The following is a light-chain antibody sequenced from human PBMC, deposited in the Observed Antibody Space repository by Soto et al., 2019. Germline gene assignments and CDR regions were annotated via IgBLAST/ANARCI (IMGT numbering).Light chain of an antibody. CDR3: TSYASGSSHVV. J-gene: IGLJ2*01. CDR1: SSDIGGYDY. V-gene: IGLV2-14*01. Sequence: QSALTQPASVSGSPGQSITLSCTGTSSDIGGYDYVSWYQRHPGKAPKLIIYDVNNRPSGVSNRFSGSKSGNTASLAISGLQAEDEADYYCTSYASGSSHVVFGGGTKVNVL. CDR2: DVN.